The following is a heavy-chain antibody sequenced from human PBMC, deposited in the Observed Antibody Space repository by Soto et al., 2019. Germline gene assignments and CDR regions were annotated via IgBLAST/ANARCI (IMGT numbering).Heavy chain of an antibody. J-gene: IGHJ4*02. CDR1: GYTFTGYY. D-gene: IGHD5-12*01. CDR3: ARDAVSTIGDFDY. V-gene: IGHV1-2*02. Sequence: ASLNVSCKASGYTFTGYYIHRVRQAPGQGLEWMGWINPNSGATNPAQKFQGRVTMARDTSISTAYMELSRLTSDDTAVYYCARDAVSTIGDFDYWGQGTLGTVSS. CDR2: INPNSGAT.